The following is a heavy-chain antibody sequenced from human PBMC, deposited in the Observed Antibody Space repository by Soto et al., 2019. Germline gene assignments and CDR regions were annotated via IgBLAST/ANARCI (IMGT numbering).Heavy chain of an antibody. CDR1: GFTFSCYS. D-gene: IGHD3-9*01. CDR3: ARDTDILTGYPFDY. V-gene: IGHV3-48*01. CDR2: ISSSSSTI. Sequence: EVQLVESGGGLVQPGGSLRLSCAASGFTFSCYSMNWVRQAPGKGLEWVSYISSSSSTIYYADSVKGRFTISRDNAKNSLYLQMNSLRAEDTAVYYCARDTDILTGYPFDYWGQGTLVTVSS. J-gene: IGHJ4*02.